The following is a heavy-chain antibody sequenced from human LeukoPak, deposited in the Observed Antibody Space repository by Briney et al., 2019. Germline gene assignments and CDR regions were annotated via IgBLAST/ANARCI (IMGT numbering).Heavy chain of an antibody. J-gene: IGHJ6*02. CDR3: ARTSIAARPYYYYGMDV. Sequence: GASVKVSCKASGYTFTSYGISWVRQAPGQGLEWMGRISAYNGNTNYAQKLQGRVTMTTDTSTSTAYMELRSLRSDDTAVYYCARTSIAARPYYYYGMDVWGQGTTVTVSS. V-gene: IGHV1-18*01. CDR2: ISAYNGNT. CDR1: GYTFTSYG. D-gene: IGHD6-6*01.